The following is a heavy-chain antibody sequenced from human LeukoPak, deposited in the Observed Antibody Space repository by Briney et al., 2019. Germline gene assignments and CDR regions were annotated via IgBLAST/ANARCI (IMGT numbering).Heavy chain of an antibody. J-gene: IGHJ5*02. Sequence: GGSLRLSCAASGFTFSSYAMSWVRQAPGKGLGWVSAISGSGGSTYYADSVKVRFTISRDNSKNVLYLKMNSLRAEDTAVYYCAKDCGTSCYSWFDPWGQGTLVTVSS. CDR1: GFTFSSYA. CDR3: AKDCGTSCYSWFDP. D-gene: IGHD2-2*02. V-gene: IGHV3-23*01. CDR2: ISGSGGST.